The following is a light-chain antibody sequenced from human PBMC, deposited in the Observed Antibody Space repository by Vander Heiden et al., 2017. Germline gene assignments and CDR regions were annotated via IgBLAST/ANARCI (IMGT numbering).Light chain of an antibody. Sequence: SYVLTPPPSVSVAPGQTARITCGGNNIGGKSVHWYQQEPGRAPVLVVFDDSDRPSGIPERFSGSNSGSTATLTISRVEAGDEADYYCQVWDSFSDHVIFGGGTKLTVL. J-gene: IGLJ2*01. CDR3: QVWDSFSDHVI. V-gene: IGLV3-21*02. CDR2: DDS. CDR1: NIGGKS.